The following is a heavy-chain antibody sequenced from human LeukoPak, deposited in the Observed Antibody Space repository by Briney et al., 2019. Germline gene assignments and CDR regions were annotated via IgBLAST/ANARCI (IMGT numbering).Heavy chain of an antibody. Sequence: GGSLRLSCAAPGITFSNYNMNWVRQAPGKGLEWISSITSSSSYTFYADSVKGRFTISRDNAKNSLYLQMNSLRVEDTAIYYCARDPYNGAYSEGYYYYYMDVWGKGTTVTISS. CDR2: ITSSSSYT. J-gene: IGHJ6*03. D-gene: IGHD1-1*01. CDR3: ARDPYNGAYSEGYYYYYMDV. V-gene: IGHV3-21*01. CDR1: GITFSNYN.